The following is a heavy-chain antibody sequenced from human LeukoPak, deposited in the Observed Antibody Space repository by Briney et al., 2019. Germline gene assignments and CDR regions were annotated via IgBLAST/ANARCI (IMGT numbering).Heavy chain of an antibody. Sequence: GGSLRLSCAASGFTFSSSAMSWVRQAPGKGLEWVSAISNNGGYTYYADSVQGRFTISRDNSKSTLCLQMNSLRAEDTAVYYCARDKGADEGSKFDYWGQGTLVTVSS. CDR1: GFTFSSSA. V-gene: IGHV3-23*01. CDR3: ARDKGADEGSKFDY. J-gene: IGHJ4*02. D-gene: IGHD1-26*01. CDR2: ISNNGGYT.